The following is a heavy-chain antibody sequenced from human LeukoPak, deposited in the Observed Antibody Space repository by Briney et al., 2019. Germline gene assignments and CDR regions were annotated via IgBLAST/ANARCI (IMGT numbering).Heavy chain of an antibody. CDR2: ISSAGTNK. Sequence: PGGSLRLSCVASGFTFTSYPIRWVRQAPGKGLEWVAVISSAGTNKYYSDSVRGRFTISRDSSKNTLYLQMTRLRAEDTALYYCARLTAYFDFWGQGTQVTVSS. V-gene: IGHV3-30-3*01. CDR3: ARLTAYFDF. CDR1: GFTFTSYP. D-gene: IGHD2-21*02. J-gene: IGHJ4*02.